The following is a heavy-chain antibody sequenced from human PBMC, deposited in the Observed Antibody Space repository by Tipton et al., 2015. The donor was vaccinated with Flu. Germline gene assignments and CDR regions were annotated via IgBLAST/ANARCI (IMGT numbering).Heavy chain of an antibody. CDR3: ARDRSPGLERLDYYYMDV. CDR2: IKQDGSVK. J-gene: IGHJ6*03. CDR1: GFTLSSYW. V-gene: IGHV3-7*03. D-gene: IGHD2-21*01. Sequence: GSLRLSCAASGFTLSSYWMSWVRQAPGKGLEWVANIKQDGSVKYYVDSVKGRFTISRDSAENSLFLQMSSLRTEDTAVYYCARDRSPGLERLDYYYMDVWGEGTTVTVSS.